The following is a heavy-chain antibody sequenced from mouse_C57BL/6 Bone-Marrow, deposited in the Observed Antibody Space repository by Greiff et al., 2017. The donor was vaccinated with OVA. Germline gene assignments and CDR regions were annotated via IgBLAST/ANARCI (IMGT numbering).Heavy chain of an antibody. CDR2: IDPSDSYT. CDR3: ARSLLLRFAY. Sequence: QVQLQQPGAELVRPGTSVTLSCKASGYTFTSYWMHWVKQRPGQGLEWIGVIDPSDSYTNYNQKFKGKATLTVDTSSSTAYMQLSSLTSEDSAVYYCARSLLLRFAYWGQGTLVTVSA. D-gene: IGHD1-1*01. CDR1: GYTFTSYW. V-gene: IGHV1-59*01. J-gene: IGHJ3*01.